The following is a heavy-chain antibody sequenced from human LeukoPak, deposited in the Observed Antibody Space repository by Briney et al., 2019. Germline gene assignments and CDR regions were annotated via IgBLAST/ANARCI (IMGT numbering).Heavy chain of an antibody. Sequence: GGSLRLSCAASGFTFSSYTMNWVRQAPGKGLEWVSSISRTSIYIYYADSVKGRFTISRDNAKSSLYLQMNSLRAEDTAVYYCARALYDSSGYYSHFDYWGQGTLVTVSS. V-gene: IGHV3-21*01. CDR1: GFTFSSYT. CDR2: ISRTSIYI. D-gene: IGHD3-22*01. J-gene: IGHJ4*02. CDR3: ARALYDSSGYYSHFDY.